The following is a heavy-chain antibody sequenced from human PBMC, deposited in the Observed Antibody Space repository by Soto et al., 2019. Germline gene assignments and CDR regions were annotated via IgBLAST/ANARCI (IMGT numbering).Heavy chain of an antibody. CDR3: VRSAPAVAGLDY. CDR1: GGSSSSNW. Sequence: SETLSLTCTVSGGSSSSNWWSWVRQPPGKGLEWIGEIYHSGSTNYNPSLKSRVTISVDKSKNQFSLKLSSVTAADTAVYYCVRSAPAVAGLDYWGQGALVTVSS. D-gene: IGHD6-19*01. CDR2: IYHSGST. V-gene: IGHV4-4*02. J-gene: IGHJ4*02.